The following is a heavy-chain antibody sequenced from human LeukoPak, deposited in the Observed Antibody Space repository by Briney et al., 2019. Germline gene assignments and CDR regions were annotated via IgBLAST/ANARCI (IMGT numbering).Heavy chain of an antibody. CDR3: AKGGPSRVAILRNYYYGMDV. D-gene: IGHD5-12*01. J-gene: IGHJ6*02. Sequence: PGGSLRLSCAASGFTFSSYAMSWVRQAPGKGLEWVSAISGSGGSTYYADSVKGRFTISRDNSKNTLYLQMNSLRAEDTAVYYCAKGGPSRVAILRNYYYGMDVWGQGTTVTVSS. V-gene: IGHV3-23*01. CDR2: ISGSGGST. CDR1: GFTFSSYA.